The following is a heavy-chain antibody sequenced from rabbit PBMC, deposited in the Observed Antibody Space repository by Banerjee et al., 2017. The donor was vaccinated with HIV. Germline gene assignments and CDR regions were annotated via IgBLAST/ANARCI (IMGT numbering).Heavy chain of an antibody. CDR1: GFSFSNGYV. CDR3: ARDLAGVIGWNFNL. D-gene: IGHD4-1*01. J-gene: IGHJ4*01. CDR2: IYGGSSGNI. Sequence: QEQLEESGGDLVKPEGSLTLTCTASGFSFSNGYVMCWVRQAPGKGLEWIGCIYGGSSGNIYYASWAKGRFTISKTSSTTVTLQMTSLTAADTATYFCARDLAGVIGWNFNLWGPGTLVTVS. V-gene: IGHV1S45*01.